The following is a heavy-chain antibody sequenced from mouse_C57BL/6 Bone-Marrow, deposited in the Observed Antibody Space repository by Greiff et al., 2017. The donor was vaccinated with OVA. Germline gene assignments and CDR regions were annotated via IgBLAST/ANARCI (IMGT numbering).Heavy chain of an antibody. CDR2: ISDGGSYT. CDR1: GFTFSSYA. CDR3: ARRGLRRGGDFDY. V-gene: IGHV5-4*01. D-gene: IGHD2-4*01. J-gene: IGHJ2*01. Sequence: EVQRVESGGGLVKPGGSLKLSCAASGFTFSSYAMSWVRQTPEKRLEWVATISDGGSYTYYPDNGKGRFTISRDNAKNNLYLQMSHLKSEDTAMYYCARRGLRRGGDFDYWGQGTTLTVSS.